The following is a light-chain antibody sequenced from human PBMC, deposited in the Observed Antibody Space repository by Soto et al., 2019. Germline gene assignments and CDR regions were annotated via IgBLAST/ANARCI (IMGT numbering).Light chain of an antibody. CDR2: GAS. CDR1: QNINIW. Sequence: DIQMTQSPSTLSASVGDRVTLTCRASQNINIWLAWYQQKPGKAPKLLIYGASSLESGVPSRFSGSGSGTEFTLTISSLQPDDFATYYCQHYNSYSEAFGQGTKVDIK. V-gene: IGKV1-5*01. J-gene: IGKJ1*01. CDR3: QHYNSYSEA.